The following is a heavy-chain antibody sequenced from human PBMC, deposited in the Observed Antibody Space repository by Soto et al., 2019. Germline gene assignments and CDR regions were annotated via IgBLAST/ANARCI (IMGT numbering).Heavy chain of an antibody. CDR2: IWYDGSNK. Sequence: PGGSLRLSCAASGFTFSSYGMHWVRQAPGKGLEWVAVIWYDGSNKYCADSVKGRFTTSRDNSKNTLYLQMNSLRAEDTAVYYCARDGYYYGSGSYYNRPSYYGMDVWGQGTTVTVSS. V-gene: IGHV3-33*01. CDR3: ARDGYYYGSGSYYNRPSYYGMDV. D-gene: IGHD3-10*01. J-gene: IGHJ6*02. CDR1: GFTFSSYG.